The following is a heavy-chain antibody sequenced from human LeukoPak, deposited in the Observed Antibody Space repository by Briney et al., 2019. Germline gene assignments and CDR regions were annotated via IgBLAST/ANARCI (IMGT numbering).Heavy chain of an antibody. D-gene: IGHD3-22*01. CDR2: FYRSGIT. CDR3: ARPYYDSSGRAFDI. CDR1: GYSISSGYF. J-gene: IGHJ3*02. Sequence: SETLSLTCTVSGYSISSGYFWGWIRQPPGKGLEWIGSFYRSGITYYNPSLKSRVTISVDTSKNQFSLKLSSVTAADTAVYYCARPYYDSSGRAFDIWGQGTMVTVSS. V-gene: IGHV4-38-2*02.